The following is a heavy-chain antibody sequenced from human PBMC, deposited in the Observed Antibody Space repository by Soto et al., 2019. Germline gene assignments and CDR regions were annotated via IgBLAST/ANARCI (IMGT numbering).Heavy chain of an antibody. CDR3: ARLSEESSSSNYYYFYMDV. CDR2: INPSGGST. J-gene: IGHJ6*03. Sequence: ASVKVSCKASGYTFTSYYMHWVRQAPGQGLEWMGIINPSGGSTSYAQKFQGRVTMTRGTSINTAYMELSSLRSEDTAVYYCARLSEESSSSNYYYFYMDVWGKGSTVTVSS. CDR1: GYTFTSYY. V-gene: IGHV1-46*01. D-gene: IGHD6-6*01.